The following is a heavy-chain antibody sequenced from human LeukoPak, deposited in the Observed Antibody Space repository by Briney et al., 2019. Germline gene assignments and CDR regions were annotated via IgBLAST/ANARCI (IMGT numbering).Heavy chain of an antibody. CDR1: GFTLSTYA. D-gene: IGHD4-17*01. CDR2: TSSSDAGT. V-gene: IGHV3-23*01. J-gene: IGHJ1*01. Sequence: PGGSLRLSCAASGFTLSTYAMSWVRQTPGKGLEWVAATSSSDAGTYHADSVRGRFTISRDNSKNTPYLEMNSLRAEDTAVYYCAKEIYGDSTGGRFQQWGQGTLVTVSS. CDR3: AKEIYGDSTGGRFQQ.